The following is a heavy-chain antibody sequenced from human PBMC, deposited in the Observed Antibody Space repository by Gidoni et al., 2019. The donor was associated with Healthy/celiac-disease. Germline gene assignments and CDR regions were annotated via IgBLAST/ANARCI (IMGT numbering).Heavy chain of an antibody. CDR1: GYTYTSYG. CDR2: ISAYNGNT. CDR3: ARESEIRGVITRGLFDY. Sequence: QVQLVQSGAEVKKPGASVKVSCKASGYTYTSYGISWVRQAPGQGLEWMGWISAYNGNTNYAQKLQGRVTMTTDTSTSTAYMELRSLRSDDTAVYYCARESEIRGVITRGLFDYWGQGTLVTVSS. V-gene: IGHV1-18*01. J-gene: IGHJ4*02. D-gene: IGHD3-10*01.